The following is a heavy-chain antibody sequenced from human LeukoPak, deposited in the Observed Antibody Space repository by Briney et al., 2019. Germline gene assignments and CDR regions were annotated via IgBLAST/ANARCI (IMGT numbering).Heavy chain of an antibody. CDR3: ARYSGSYYYPPAWDL. CDR2: TSTSGGSA. CDR1: GSTFSNNA. J-gene: IGHJ4*02. D-gene: IGHD1-26*01. V-gene: IGHV3-23*01. Sequence: GGSLRLSCAASGSTFSNNAMSWVRQAPGKGLEWVSATSTSGGSAYYADSVKGRFTISRDNSKNTLYLQMASLRADDTAVYYCARYSGSYYYPPAWDLWGQGTLVTVSS.